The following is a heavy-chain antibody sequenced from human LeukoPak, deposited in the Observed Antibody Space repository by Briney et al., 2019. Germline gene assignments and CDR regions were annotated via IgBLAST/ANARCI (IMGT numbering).Heavy chain of an antibody. J-gene: IGHJ4*02. CDR1: GGSFSGYY. Sequence: SETLSLTSAVYGGSFSGYYWSWIRQPPGKGLEWIGEINHSGSTNYNPSLKSRVTISVDTSKNQFSLKLSSVTAADTAVYYCARSSSWHPIDYWGQGTLVTVSS. V-gene: IGHV4-34*01. D-gene: IGHD6-13*01. CDR3: ARSSSWHPIDY. CDR2: INHSGST.